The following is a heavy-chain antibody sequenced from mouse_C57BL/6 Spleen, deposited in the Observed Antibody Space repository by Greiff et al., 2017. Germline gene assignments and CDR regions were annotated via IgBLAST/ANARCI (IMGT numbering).Heavy chain of an antibody. J-gene: IGHJ4*01. CDR1: GFNIKDDY. V-gene: IGHV14-4*01. CDR3: TSITTVVASYAMDY. D-gene: IGHD1-1*01. CDR2: IDPENGDT. Sequence: EVQLQESGAELVRPGASVKLSCTASGFNIKDDYMHWVKQRPEQGLEWIGWIDPENGDTEYDSKFQGKATITADTSSNTAYLQLSSLTSEDTAVYYCTSITTVVASYAMDYWGQGTSVTVSS.